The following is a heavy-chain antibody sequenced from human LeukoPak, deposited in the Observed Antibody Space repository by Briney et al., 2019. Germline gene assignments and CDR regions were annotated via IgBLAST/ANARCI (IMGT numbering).Heavy chain of an antibody. Sequence: GGSLRLSCAASGFTFSDHYMDWVRQAPGKGLEWVGRIKNKAHSYTTEYAASVKGSFTVSREDSKNALYLQMNSLKTEDTAVYYCTREGRYCSSTSCYVCLDFWGQGTLVTVSS. J-gene: IGHJ4*02. V-gene: IGHV3-72*01. D-gene: IGHD2-2*01. CDR2: IKNKAHSYTT. CDR1: GFTFSDHY. CDR3: TREGRYCSSTSCYVCLDF.